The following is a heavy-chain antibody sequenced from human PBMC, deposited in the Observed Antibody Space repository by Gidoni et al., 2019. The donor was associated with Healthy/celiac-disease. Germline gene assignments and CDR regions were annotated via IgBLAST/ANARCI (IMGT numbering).Heavy chain of an antibody. V-gene: IGHV3-23*01. CDR2: ISGSGGST. J-gene: IGHJ4*02. CDR3: AKDYLTYYYDSSGYYLDY. CDR1: GFPFSRYA. D-gene: IGHD3-22*01. Sequence: LSCAASGFPFSRYAMSWVRQAPGKGLEWVSAISGSGGSTYYADSVKGRFTISRDNSKNTLYLQMNSLRAEDTAVYYCAKDYLTYYYDSSGYYLDYWGQGTLVTVSS.